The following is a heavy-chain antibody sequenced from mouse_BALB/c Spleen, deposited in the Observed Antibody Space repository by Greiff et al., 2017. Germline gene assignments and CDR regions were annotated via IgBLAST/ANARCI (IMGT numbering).Heavy chain of an antibody. V-gene: IGHV5-4*02. CDR1: GFTFSDYY. Sequence: EVMLVESGGGLVKPGGSLKLSCAASGFTFSDYYMYWVRQTPEKRLEWVATISDGGSYTYYPDSVKGRFTISRDNAKNNLYLQMSSLKSEDTAMYYCARGFLHSMDYWGQGTSVTVSS. J-gene: IGHJ4*01. CDR2: ISDGGSYT. CDR3: ARGFLHSMDY.